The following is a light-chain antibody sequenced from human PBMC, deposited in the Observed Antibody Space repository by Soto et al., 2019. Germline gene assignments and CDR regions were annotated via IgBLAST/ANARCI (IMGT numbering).Light chain of an antibody. Sequence: QSVLTQPPSVSAAPGQKVTISCSGSSSNIGNNYVSWYQQLPKTAPKLLIYDDYQRPSGIPDRFSGSKSATSATLAVTGLQTGDEADYYCGTWDSSLRAVVFGGGTKLTVL. CDR1: SSNIGNNY. CDR3: GTWDSSLRAVV. J-gene: IGLJ2*01. CDR2: DDY. V-gene: IGLV1-51*01.